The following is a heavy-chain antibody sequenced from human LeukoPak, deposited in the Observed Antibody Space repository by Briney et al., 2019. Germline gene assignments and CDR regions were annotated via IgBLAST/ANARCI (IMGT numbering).Heavy chain of an antibody. D-gene: IGHD6-19*01. Sequence: PSGTVSLTCTVSGGSISSYYWSWLRQPPGKGLEWIGNIHYWGSTNYNLSLKSRVTISVDTSKNQFSLKLSSVTAADTAVYYCARYRGGWTSYFDYWGQGTLDTLPS. CDR2: IHYWGST. CDR3: ARYRGGWTSYFDY. CDR1: GGSISSYY. V-gene: IGHV4-59*08. J-gene: IGHJ4*02.